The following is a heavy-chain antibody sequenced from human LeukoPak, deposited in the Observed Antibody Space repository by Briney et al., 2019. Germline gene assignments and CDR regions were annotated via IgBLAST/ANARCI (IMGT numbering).Heavy chain of an antibody. CDR3: ARGNYDSSGYYFDY. J-gene: IGHJ4*02. Sequence: SGTLSLTCAVSGGAISSSNWWSWVRQPPGKGLEWIGEIYHSGSTTYNPSLKSRVAILVDKSKNQFSLKLTSVTAADTAVYYCARGNYDSSGYYFDYWGQGTLVTVSS. V-gene: IGHV4-4*02. CDR1: GGAISSSNW. CDR2: IYHSGST. D-gene: IGHD3-22*01.